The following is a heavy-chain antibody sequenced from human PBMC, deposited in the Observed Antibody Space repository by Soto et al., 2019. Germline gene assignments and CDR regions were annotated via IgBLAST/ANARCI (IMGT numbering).Heavy chain of an antibody. CDR1: GGTFSSYA. Sequence: SVKVSCKASGGTFSSYAISWVRQAPGQGLEWMGGIIPIFGTANYAQKFQGRVTITADESTSAAYMELSSLRSEDTAVYYCAAPYCGGDCYYNYGGNSVQRLDYWGQGTLVTVSS. D-gene: IGHD2-21*02. CDR3: AAPYCGGDCYYNYGGNSVQRLDY. V-gene: IGHV1-69*13. CDR2: IIPIFGTA. J-gene: IGHJ4*02.